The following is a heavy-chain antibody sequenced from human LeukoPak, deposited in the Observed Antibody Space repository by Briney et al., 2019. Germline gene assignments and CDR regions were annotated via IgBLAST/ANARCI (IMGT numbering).Heavy chain of an antibody. CDR3: ARDKYYYDSSGYYYYY. Sequence: ASVKVSCKASGYTFTGYYFHWVRQAPGQGLEWMGWINPNSGGTNYAQNFQGRVTMTRDTSISTAYMELSRLRSDDTAVYYCARDKYYYDSSGYYYYYWGQGTLVTVSS. CDR2: INPNSGGT. J-gene: IGHJ4*02. CDR1: GYTFTGYY. V-gene: IGHV1-2*02. D-gene: IGHD3-22*01.